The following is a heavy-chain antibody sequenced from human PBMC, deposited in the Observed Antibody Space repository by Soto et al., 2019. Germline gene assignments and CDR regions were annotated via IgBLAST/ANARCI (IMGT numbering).Heavy chain of an antibody. CDR1: GGSISSGGYY. Sequence: LSLTCTVSGGSISSGGYYWSWIRQQPGTGLEWIGYISHSGSSFYNPSLKSRVTISVDGSKNQFSLKVNSVTAADTAVYYCARGRLVPAVNFDYWGLGTLVTVSS. J-gene: IGHJ4*02. CDR3: ARGRLVPAVNFDY. V-gene: IGHV4-30-2*01. CDR2: ISHSGSS. D-gene: IGHD2-2*01.